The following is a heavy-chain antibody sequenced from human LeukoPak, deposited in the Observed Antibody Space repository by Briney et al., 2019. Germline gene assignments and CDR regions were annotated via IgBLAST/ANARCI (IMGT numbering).Heavy chain of an antibody. D-gene: IGHD6-25*01. J-gene: IGHJ4*02. V-gene: IGHV3-48*01. CDR2: ISSSSSTI. CDR3: ARDSGPDS. Sequence: PGGSLRLSCAASGFTFSTYSMNWVRQAPGKGLEWVSYISSSSSTIYYADSVKGRFTISRDNAKNSLYLQMNNLRAEDTAVYYCARDSGPDSWGQGTLVTVSS. CDR1: GFTFSTYS.